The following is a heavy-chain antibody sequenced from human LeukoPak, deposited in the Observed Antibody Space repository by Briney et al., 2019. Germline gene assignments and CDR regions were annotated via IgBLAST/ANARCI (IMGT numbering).Heavy chain of an antibody. Sequence: PGGSLRLSCAASGFTFSSYWMGWVRQAPGKGLEWVANIKQVGSEKCYVDSVKGRFTISRDNAKNSLYLQMNSLRAEDTAVYYCARAKQEGDYYDSSGYYGYWGQRTLVTVSS. CDR3: ARAKQEGDYYDSSGYYGY. J-gene: IGHJ4*02. D-gene: IGHD3-22*01. V-gene: IGHV3-7*01. CDR2: IKQVGSEK. CDR1: GFTFSSYW.